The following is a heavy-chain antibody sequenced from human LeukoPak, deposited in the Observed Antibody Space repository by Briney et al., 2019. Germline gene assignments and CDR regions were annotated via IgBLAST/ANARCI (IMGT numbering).Heavy chain of an antibody. CDR3: ARDDRYSYGYSQSGHFDY. CDR2: ISFDGSNK. J-gene: IGHJ4*02. Sequence: GGSLRLSCAASGFNFSSYGMHWVRQAPGKGLEWVAVISFDGSNKYYADSVKGRFTISRDNLKNTLYLQMNSLRAEDTAVYYCARDDRYSYGYSQSGHFDYWGQGILVTVSS. V-gene: IGHV3-30*03. CDR1: GFNFSSYG. D-gene: IGHD5-18*01.